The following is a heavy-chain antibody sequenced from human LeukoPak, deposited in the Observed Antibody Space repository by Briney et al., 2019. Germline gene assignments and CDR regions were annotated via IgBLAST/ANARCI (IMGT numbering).Heavy chain of an antibody. CDR1: GYTFTDYY. Sequence: ASVKVSCKASGYTFTDYYMHWVRQAPGQGLEWMGWMNPNSGGTNYPQKFQGGVTMTRDTSINTAYMELSRLRSDDTAVYYCARDLSGTYQIDYWGQGTLVTDSS. D-gene: IGHD3-10*01. CDR3: ARDLSGTYQIDY. V-gene: IGHV1-2*02. J-gene: IGHJ4*02. CDR2: MNPNSGGT.